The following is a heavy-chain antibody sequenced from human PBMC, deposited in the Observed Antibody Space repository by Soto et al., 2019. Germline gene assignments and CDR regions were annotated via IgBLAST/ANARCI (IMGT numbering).Heavy chain of an antibody. CDR2: IHHSGAT. CDR3: ATQGFYRMGV. CDR1: GDSITGDNW. Sequence: VQLQESGPGLVQPSGTLSLTCAVSGDSITGDNWWSWVRQPRGKGLEWIGEIHHSGATNYNPSLKSRVTISVDKSKNQFSLKLNSVTAADTAMFYCATQGFYRMGVWGRGTTVTVSS. V-gene: IGHV4-4*02. J-gene: IGHJ6*02.